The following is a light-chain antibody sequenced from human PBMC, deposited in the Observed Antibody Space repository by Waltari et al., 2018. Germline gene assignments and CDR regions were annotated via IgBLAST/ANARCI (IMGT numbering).Light chain of an antibody. J-gene: IGLJ3*02. V-gene: IGLV4-69*01. CDR1: SGHSSNV. CDR2: VNSDGSH. CDR3: QTGGHGTWV. Sequence: QLVVTQSPSASASLGASVKLTCTLSSGHSSNVIAWLQQHPERGPRYLMKVNSDGSHSRGAEIPDRFSVSSAGAERYLTISNLQSEDEAGYYCQTGGHGTWVFGGGTKLTVL.